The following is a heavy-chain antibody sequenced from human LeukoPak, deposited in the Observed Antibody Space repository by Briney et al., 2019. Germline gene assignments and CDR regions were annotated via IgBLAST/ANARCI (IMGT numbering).Heavy chain of an antibody. J-gene: IGHJ3*02. Sequence: GGSLRLSCAASGFTFSSYAMSWVRQAPGKGLEWVSAISGSGGSTYYADSVKGRFTISRDISKNTLYLQMNSLRAEDTAVYHRAKPSGPNWGGSDAFDMWGQGTMVTVSS. CDR3: AKPSGPNWGGSDAFDM. CDR2: ISGSGGST. D-gene: IGHD7-27*01. V-gene: IGHV3-23*01. CDR1: GFTFSSYA.